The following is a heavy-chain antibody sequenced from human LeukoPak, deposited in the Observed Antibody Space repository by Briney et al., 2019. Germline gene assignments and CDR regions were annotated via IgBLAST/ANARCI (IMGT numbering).Heavy chain of an antibody. CDR3: ARGRKVPAAMGNWFDS. CDR1: GFTFSTYW. J-gene: IGHJ5*01. D-gene: IGHD2-2*01. CDR2: IKQDGSEQ. Sequence: GGSLRLSCAASGFTFSTYWMSWVRQAPGKGLEWVANIKQDGSEQFYVDSVKGRFTISRDNAKNSLYLQMNNLRGEDTAVYYCARGRKVPAAMGNWFDSWGQGTLVTVSS. V-gene: IGHV3-7*01.